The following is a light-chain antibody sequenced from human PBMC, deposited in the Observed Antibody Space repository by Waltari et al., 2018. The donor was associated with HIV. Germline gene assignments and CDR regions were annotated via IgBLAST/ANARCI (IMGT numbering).Light chain of an antibody. CDR1: RAALGISRL. Sequence: HSALTQPASVSASPGQSLTISCTGTRAALGISRLVPWYQQRPGNVPRVLIYEVISRPSGVSNRFSGSKSGNTASLSISGLQAEDEADYYCASYTSNDTLVFGGGTKVTVL. V-gene: IGLV2-14*01. J-gene: IGLJ3*02. CDR3: ASYTSNDTLV. CDR2: EVI.